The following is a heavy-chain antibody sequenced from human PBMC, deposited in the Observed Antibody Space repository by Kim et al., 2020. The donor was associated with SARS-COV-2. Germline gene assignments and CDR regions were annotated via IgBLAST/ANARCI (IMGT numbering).Heavy chain of an antibody. D-gene: IGHD6-19*01. CDR2: ISGDGGST. J-gene: IGHJ6*02. Sequence: GGSLRLSCAASGFTFDDYAMHWVRQAPGKGLEWVSLISGDGGSTYYADSVKGRFTISRDNSKNSLYLQMNSLRTEDTALYYCAKDLLGTLYSSGWETYGMDVCGQGTTVTVSS. V-gene: IGHV3-43*02. CDR1: GFTFDDYA. CDR3: AKDLLGTLYSSGWETYGMDV.